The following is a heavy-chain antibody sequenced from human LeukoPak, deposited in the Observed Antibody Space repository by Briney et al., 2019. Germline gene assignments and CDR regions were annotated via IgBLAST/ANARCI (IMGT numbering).Heavy chain of an antibody. J-gene: IGHJ6*03. V-gene: IGHV3-30*02. Sequence: GGSLRLSCAASGFTFSSYGMHWVRQAPGKGLEWVAFIRYDGSNKYYADSVKGRFTISRDKSKNTLYLQMNSLRAEDTAVYYCAKDAGGSLYYYYMEVWGKGTTVTIS. CDR1: GFTFSSYG. CDR2: IRYDGSNK. D-gene: IGHD1-26*01. CDR3: AKDAGGSLYYYYMEV.